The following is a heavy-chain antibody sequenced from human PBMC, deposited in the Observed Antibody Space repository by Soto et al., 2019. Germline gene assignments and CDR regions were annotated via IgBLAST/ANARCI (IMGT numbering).Heavy chain of an antibody. Sequence: EVQLVESGGGLVKPGGSLRLSCAASGFTFSSHSMNWVRQAPGKGLEWVSSISSSSSYIYYADSVEGRFTISRDNAKNSLYLQMNGLRDEDTAVYYCASRYYYDSRGYYFYYFDYWGQGTLVTVSS. D-gene: IGHD3-22*01. CDR3: ASRYYYDSRGYYFYYFDY. J-gene: IGHJ4*02. CDR1: GFTFSSHS. V-gene: IGHV3-21*01. CDR2: ISSSSSYI.